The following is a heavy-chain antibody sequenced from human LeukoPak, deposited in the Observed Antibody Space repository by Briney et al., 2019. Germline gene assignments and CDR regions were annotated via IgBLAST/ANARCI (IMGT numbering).Heavy chain of an antibody. V-gene: IGHV3-9*01. J-gene: IGHJ4*02. CDR2: ISWNSGSI. CDR3: AKDRSDYGSGSSGFDY. D-gene: IGHD3-10*01. Sequence: GRSLRLSCAASGFTFDDYAMHWVRQAPGKGLEWVSGISWNSGSIGYADSVKGRFTISRDNAKNSLYLQMNSLRAEDTALYYCAKDRSDYGSGSSGFDYWGQGTLVTVSS. CDR1: GFTFDDYA.